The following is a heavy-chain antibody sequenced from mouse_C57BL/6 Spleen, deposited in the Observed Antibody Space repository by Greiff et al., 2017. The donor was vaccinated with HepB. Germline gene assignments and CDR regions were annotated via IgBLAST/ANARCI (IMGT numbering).Heavy chain of an antibody. J-gene: IGHJ2*01. D-gene: IGHD1-1*01. Sequence: QVQLQQPGAELVKPGASVKMSCKASGYTFTSYWITWVKQRPGQGLEWIGDIYPGSGSTNYNEKFKGKATLTADKSSSTAYMQLSSLTSEDSAVYFCARTDYGSSYNYWGQGTTLTVSS. CDR2: IYPGSGST. V-gene: IGHV1-55*01. CDR3: ARTDYGSSYNY. CDR1: GYTFTSYW.